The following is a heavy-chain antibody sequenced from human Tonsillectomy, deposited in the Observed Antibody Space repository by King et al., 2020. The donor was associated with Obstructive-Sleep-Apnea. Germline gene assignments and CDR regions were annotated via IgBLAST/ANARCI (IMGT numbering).Heavy chain of an antibody. CDR2: TYYTSKWFN. D-gene: IGHD6-13*01. CDR3: ARTIGSSWYFDY. V-gene: IGHV6-1*01. Sequence: VQLQQSGPRLVKPSQTLSLTCAISGDSVSSNSAVWHWIRQSPSRGLEWLGRTYYTSKWFNDYVVSVKRRIIINPDTSKNQLSLQLNSVTPEDTAVYYCARTIGSSWYFDYWGQGTLVTVSS. CDR1: GDSVSSNSAV. J-gene: IGHJ4*02.